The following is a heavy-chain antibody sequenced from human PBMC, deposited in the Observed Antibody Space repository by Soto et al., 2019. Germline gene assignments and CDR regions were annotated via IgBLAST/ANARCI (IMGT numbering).Heavy chain of an antibody. Sequence: GGSLRLSCAASGFTFSNAWINWVRQAPGKELEWVGRVKSKNDGGTTDFAAPVKGRFAISRDDSKNMVYLEMNSLQTEDTVIYYCTTDSYITSIIVRFDYWGHGTLVTVSS. V-gene: IGHV3-15*07. D-gene: IGHD3-22*01. CDR2: VKSKNDGGTT. CDR3: TTDSYITSIIVRFDY. J-gene: IGHJ4*01. CDR1: GFTFSNAW.